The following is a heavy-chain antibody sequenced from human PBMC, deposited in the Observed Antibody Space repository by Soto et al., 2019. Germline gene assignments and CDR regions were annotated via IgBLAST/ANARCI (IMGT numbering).Heavy chain of an antibody. CDR2: IYYSGST. V-gene: IGHV4-31*03. D-gene: IGHD2-21*02. CDR1: GGSISSGGYY. CDR3: ARGRQAYCGGDCYSGAFDI. J-gene: IGHJ3*02. Sequence: SETLSLTCTVSGGSISSGGYYWSWIRQHPGKGLEWIGYIYYSGSTYYNPSLKSRVTISVDTSKNQFSLKLSSVTAADTAVYYCARGRQAYCGGDCYSGAFDIWGQGTMVTVSS.